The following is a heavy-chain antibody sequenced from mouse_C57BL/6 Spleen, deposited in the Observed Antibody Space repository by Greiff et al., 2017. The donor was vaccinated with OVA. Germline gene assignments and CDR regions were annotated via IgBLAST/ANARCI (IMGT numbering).Heavy chain of an antibody. J-gene: IGHJ2*01. CDR3: ARYYYGSSYYFDY. CDR2: IWSGGST. D-gene: IGHD1-1*01. CDR1: GFSLTSYG. V-gene: IGHV2-2*01. Sequence: VQRVESGPGLVQPSQSLSITCTVSGFSLTSYGVHWVRQSPGKGLEWLGVIWSGGSTDYNAAFISRLSISKDNSKSQVFFKMNSLQADDTAIYYCARYYYGSSYYFDYWGQGTTLTVSS.